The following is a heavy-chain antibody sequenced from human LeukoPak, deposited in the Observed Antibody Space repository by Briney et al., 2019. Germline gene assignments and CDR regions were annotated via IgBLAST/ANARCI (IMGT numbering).Heavy chain of an antibody. J-gene: IGHJ4*02. Sequence: GGSLRLSCAASGFAFTNYAMNWVRLAPGKGPEWVSSISDSGGSTYYADSAKGRFTISRDNSKNTLYLQMDSLRAEDTAVYYCARDYADYVGFFFFDHWGQGTLVTVSS. CDR2: ISDSGGST. V-gene: IGHV3-23*01. CDR3: ARDYADYVGFFFFDH. CDR1: GFAFTNYA. D-gene: IGHD4-17*01.